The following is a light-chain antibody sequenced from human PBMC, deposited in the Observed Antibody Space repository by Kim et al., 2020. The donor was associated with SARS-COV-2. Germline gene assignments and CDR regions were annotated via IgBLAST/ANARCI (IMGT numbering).Light chain of an antibody. CDR3: QHYGTSPFT. CDR1: QSVSSNY. J-gene: IGKJ3*01. CDR2: GAS. Sequence: EIVLTQSPGTLSLSPGERATLSCRASQSVSSNYLAWYQQKPGQAPRLLFYGASSRATGIPDRFSGGGSGTDFTLTISRLEPEDFAVYYCQHYGTSPFTFGPGTKVDIK. V-gene: IGKV3-20*01.